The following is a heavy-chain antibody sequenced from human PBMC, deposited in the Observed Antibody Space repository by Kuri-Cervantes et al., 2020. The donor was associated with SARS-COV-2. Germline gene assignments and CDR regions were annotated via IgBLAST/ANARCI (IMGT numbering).Heavy chain of an antibody. CDR3: TRPHGYSYGSFRVDYYGMDV. CDR2: IRSKANSYAT. CDR1: GFTFSGSA. J-gene: IGHJ6*02. Sequence: GESLKISCAASGFTFSGSAMHWVRQASGKGLEWVGRIRSKANSYATAYAASVKGRFAISRDDSKNTAYLQMNSLKTEDTAVYYCTRPHGYSYGSFRVDYYGMDVWGQGTTVTVSS. V-gene: IGHV3-73*01. D-gene: IGHD5-18*01.